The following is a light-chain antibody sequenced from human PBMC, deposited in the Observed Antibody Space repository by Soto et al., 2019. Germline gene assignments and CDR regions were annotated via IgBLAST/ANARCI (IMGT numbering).Light chain of an antibody. V-gene: IGLV1-40*01. J-gene: IGLJ3*02. CDR1: SSNIGAGYD. CDR2: GNN. Sequence: QSVLTQPPSVSGAPGQTITISCTGSSSNIGAGYDVHWYQQLPGRAPKLLIYGNNNRPSGVPDRFSGSKSGTSVSLAITGLRGEDEADYYCQAYDNSLGVSVLFGGGTKLTVL. CDR3: QAYDNSLGVSVL.